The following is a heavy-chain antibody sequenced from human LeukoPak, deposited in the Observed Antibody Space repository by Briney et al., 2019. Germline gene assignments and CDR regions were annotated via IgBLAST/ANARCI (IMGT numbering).Heavy chain of an antibody. CDR3: ARGLNRNDYGDYGY. J-gene: IGHJ4*02. Sequence: GGCLRLSCAASEFTFSSYGMSWVRQAPGKGLEWVSSISGSGGSTQYADSVQGRFAISRDNSKNTLYLQMNSLRAEDTAVYYCARGLNRNDYGDYGYWGQGTLVTVSS. V-gene: IGHV3-23*01. CDR2: ISGSGGST. CDR1: EFTFSSYG. D-gene: IGHD4-17*01.